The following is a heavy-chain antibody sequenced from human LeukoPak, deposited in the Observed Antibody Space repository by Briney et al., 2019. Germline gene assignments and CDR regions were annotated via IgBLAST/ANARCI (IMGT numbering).Heavy chain of an antibody. CDR2: ISNGGTRM. J-gene: IGHJ5*02. V-gene: IGHV3-30-3*01. Sequence: QPGGSLRLSCAASGFTFSGHAMHWVRQAPGEGLEWVSDISNGGTRMFYADSVKGRFTISRDNSKNTLYLQMSSLRADDTAVYYCARALGPTAVNNWFDRWGQGTLVTVSS. CDR3: ARALGPTAVNNWFDR. D-gene: IGHD2-2*01. CDR1: GFTFSGHA.